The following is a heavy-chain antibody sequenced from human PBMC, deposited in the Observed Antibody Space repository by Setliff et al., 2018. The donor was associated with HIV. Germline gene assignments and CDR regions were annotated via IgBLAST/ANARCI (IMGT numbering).Heavy chain of an antibody. J-gene: IGHJ6*03. CDR2: VFYSGSA. Sequence: GSLRLSCAASGFTFSDYYMSWIRQPPGKGLEWIGCVFYSGSANYSPSLKSRVTISADTSKNQFSLKLSSVTAADTAVYYCARGRGILPHYYYYYYMDVWGKGTTVTVSS. CDR3: ARGRGILPHYYYYYYMDV. V-gene: IGHV4-59*08. CDR1: GFTFSDYY. D-gene: IGHD1-20*01.